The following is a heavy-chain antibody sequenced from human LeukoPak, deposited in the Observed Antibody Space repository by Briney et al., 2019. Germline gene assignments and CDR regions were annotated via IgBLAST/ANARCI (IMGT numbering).Heavy chain of an antibody. CDR1: GGSISSYY. Sequence: KASETLSLTCTVSGGSISSYYWSWIRQPPGKGLEWIGYIYYSGSTKYNPSLNSRVTISLDTSKNQFSLKLTSVTAADTAVYYCARHGGVVRGQGSDAFDIWGQGTMVTVSS. J-gene: IGHJ3*02. CDR3: ARHGGVVRGQGSDAFDI. D-gene: IGHD3-10*01. CDR2: IYYSGST. V-gene: IGHV4-59*08.